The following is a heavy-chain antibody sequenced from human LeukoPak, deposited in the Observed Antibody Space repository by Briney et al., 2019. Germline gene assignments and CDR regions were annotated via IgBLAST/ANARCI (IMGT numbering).Heavy chain of an antibody. Sequence: SETLSLTCTVSGGSISSYYWSWIRQPAGKGLEWIGRIYTSGSTNYNPSLKSRVTMSVDTSKNQFSLKLSSVTAADTAVYYCARLQTKTTVVPYFDYWGQGTLVTVSS. V-gene: IGHV4-4*07. CDR1: GGSISSYY. J-gene: IGHJ4*02. D-gene: IGHD4-23*01. CDR2: IYTSGST. CDR3: ARLQTKTTVVPYFDY.